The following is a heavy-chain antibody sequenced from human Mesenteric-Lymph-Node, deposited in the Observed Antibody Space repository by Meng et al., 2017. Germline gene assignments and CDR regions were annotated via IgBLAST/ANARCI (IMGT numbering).Heavy chain of an antibody. CDR1: GFTFDDYA. CDR3: VKVFSIVEYYWYGMDV. V-gene: IGHV3-23*01. J-gene: IGHJ6*02. Sequence: GESLKISCAASGFTFDDYAMHWVRQAPGKGLEWVSGISASGVNTYYADSVRGRFTISRDNSKSTLYLQMHSLRAEDTAIYYCVKVFSIVEYYWYGMDVWGLGTTVTVSS. CDR2: ISASGVNT. D-gene: IGHD1-26*01.